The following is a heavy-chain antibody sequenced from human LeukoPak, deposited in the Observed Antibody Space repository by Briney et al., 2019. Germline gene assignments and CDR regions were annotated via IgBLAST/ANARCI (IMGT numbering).Heavy chain of an antibody. J-gene: IGHJ4*02. V-gene: IGHV3-43*02. CDR1: GFIFHDYA. CDR3: AKVSGMATQWGNFDY. D-gene: IGHD3-16*01. Sequence: PGGSLRLSCVASGFIFHDYAMHWVRQPPGKGLEWVSLITNNGGTTDYADSVKGRFTISRHNSKDSLYLQMNSLRTEDTAVYYCAKVSGMATQWGNFDYWGQGTLVTVSS. CDR2: ITNNGGTT.